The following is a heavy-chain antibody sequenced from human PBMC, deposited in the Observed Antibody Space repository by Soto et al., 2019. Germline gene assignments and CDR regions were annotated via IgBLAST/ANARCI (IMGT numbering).Heavy chain of an antibody. CDR3: ARNRRSSWYYYYYGMDV. CDR2: INHSGST. CDR1: GGSFSGYY. Sequence: SETLSLTCAVYGGSFSGYYWSWILQPPGKGLEWIGEINHSGSTNYNPSLKSRVTISVDTSKNQFSLKLSSVTAADTAVYYCARNRRSSWYYYYYGMDVCGQGPTVTVSS. V-gene: IGHV4-34*01. J-gene: IGHJ6*02. D-gene: IGHD6-13*01.